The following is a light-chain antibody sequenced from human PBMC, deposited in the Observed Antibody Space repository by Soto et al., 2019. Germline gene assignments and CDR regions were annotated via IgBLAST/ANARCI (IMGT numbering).Light chain of an antibody. Sequence: DIVMTQSPDSLAVSLGEMSTINCQSSQSVLYSSNFKSYLAWYQQKPGQPPKLLISWASTRESGVPDRFSGSGSGTGFTLTINSLQAEDVAVYYCQQYYSTPWTFGQGTKVEIK. V-gene: IGKV4-1*01. J-gene: IGKJ1*01. CDR2: WAS. CDR3: QQYYSTPWT. CDR1: QSVLYSSNFKSY.